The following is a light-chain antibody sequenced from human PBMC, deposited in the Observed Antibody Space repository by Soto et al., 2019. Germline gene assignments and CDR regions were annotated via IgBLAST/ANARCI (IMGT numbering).Light chain of an antibody. Sequence: DIQMTQSPSSLSASVGDEVTITCRASQTIMTYLNWYQLKPGKPPRLLIYAASSLQSGVPSRFIGSESGTDFTLTISSLQPEDCATYSCQQSYNSHQTFGRRTQVQIK. CDR1: QTIMTY. CDR2: AAS. V-gene: IGKV1-39*01. J-gene: IGKJ1*01. CDR3: QQSYNSHQT.